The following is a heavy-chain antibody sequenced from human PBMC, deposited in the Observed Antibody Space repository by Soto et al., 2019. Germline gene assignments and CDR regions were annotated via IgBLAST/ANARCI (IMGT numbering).Heavy chain of an antibody. V-gene: IGHV4-30-2*01. D-gene: IGHD2-15*01. CDR3: ATEIKGDNRRGAFDI. Sequence: QLQLQESGSGLVKPSQTLSLTCAVSGGSISSGGYSWSWIRQPPGKGLEWIGYIYHSGSTYYNPSLKRRVTISVARSKNQFSLKLSSVTAADTAVYYCATEIKGDNRRGAFDIWGQGTMVTVSS. J-gene: IGHJ3*02. CDR2: IYHSGST. CDR1: GGSISSGGYS.